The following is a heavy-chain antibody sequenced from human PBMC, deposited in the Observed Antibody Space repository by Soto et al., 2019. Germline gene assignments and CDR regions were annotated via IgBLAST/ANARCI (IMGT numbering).Heavy chain of an antibody. Sequence: GGSLRLSCSVAGFTVSDSMSWVRQAPGKGLECVSFIHSDGSTHYTDSVGGRFTISRDNSKNTLYLQMDRLRVDDTAVYFCARDASGAFDYWGQGTLVTVYS. CDR1: GFTVSDS. J-gene: IGHJ4*02. CDR3: ARDASGAFDY. CDR2: IHSDGST. D-gene: IGHD6-19*01. V-gene: IGHV3-53*01.